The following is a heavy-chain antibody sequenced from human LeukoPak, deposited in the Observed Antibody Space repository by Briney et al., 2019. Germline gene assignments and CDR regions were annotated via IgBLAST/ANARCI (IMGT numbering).Heavy chain of an antibody. J-gene: IGHJ3*02. CDR3: ARSPGYYYDSSGYPDRAFDI. CDR1: GGSISSYY. CDR2: IYYSGST. D-gene: IGHD3-22*01. Sequence: SEALSLTCTVSGGSISSYYWSWIRQPPGKGLEWIGYIYYSGSTNYDASLNSRVTISVDTSKTQFSLKLSSVTAADTAVYYCARSPGYYYDSSGYPDRAFDIWGQGTMVTVSS. V-gene: IGHV4-59*01.